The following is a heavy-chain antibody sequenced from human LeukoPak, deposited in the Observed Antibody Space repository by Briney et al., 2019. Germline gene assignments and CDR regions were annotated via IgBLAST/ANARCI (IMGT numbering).Heavy chain of an antibody. J-gene: IGHJ3*01. D-gene: IGHD3-9*01. V-gene: IGHV3-53*01. Sequence: HPGGSLRLSCAASGFTVSRNYMSWVRQAPGKGLEWVSLIYSGGTTYYADSVKGRFTISRDNSKNTLYLQMNSLRADDTAVYYCARDSNYDILTGYNDAFDLWGQRTMVTVSS. CDR3: ARDSNYDILTGYNDAFDL. CDR2: IYSGGTT. CDR1: GFTVSRNY.